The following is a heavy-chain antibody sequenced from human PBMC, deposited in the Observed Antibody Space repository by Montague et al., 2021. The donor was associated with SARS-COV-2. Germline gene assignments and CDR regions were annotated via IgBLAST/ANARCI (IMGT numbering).Heavy chain of an antibody. CDR3: ARGFNCSGGSCYSEDGNYYYYYGMDV. V-gene: IGHV3-21*01. Sequence: SLRLSCAASGFTFSSYSMNWVRQAPGKGLEWVSSISSSSSYIYYADSVXGRFTISRDNAKNSLYLQMNSLRAEDTAVYYCARGFNCSGGSCYSEDGNYYYYYGMDVWGQGTTVTVSS. CDR2: ISSSSSYI. J-gene: IGHJ6*02. D-gene: IGHD2-15*01. CDR1: GFTFSSYS.